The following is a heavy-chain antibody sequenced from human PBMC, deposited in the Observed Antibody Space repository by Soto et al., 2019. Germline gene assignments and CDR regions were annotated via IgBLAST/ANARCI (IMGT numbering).Heavy chain of an antibody. CDR3: ARGNYDFWSGYYPWGDYYYGMDV. CDR2: ISAYNGNT. V-gene: IGHV1-18*01. CDR1: GYTFTSYG. D-gene: IGHD3-3*01. J-gene: IGHJ6*02. Sequence: GASVKVSCKASGYTFTSYGIIWVRQAPGQGLEWMGWISAYNGNTNYAQKLQGRVTMTTDTSTSTAYMELRSLRSDDTAVYYCARGNYDFWSGYYPWGDYYYGMDVWGQGTTVTVSS.